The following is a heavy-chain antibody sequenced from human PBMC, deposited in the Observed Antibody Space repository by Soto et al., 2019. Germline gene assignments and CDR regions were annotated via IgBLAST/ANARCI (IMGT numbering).Heavy chain of an antibody. J-gene: IGHJ4*02. CDR1: GGSFSDFA. Sequence: QVQLAQSGAEVRKPGSSVKVSCRASGGSFSDFAFSWVRQAPGQGIEWMGGIIPMFAATKYAQRFQGRVTITADASTRTVYLALNSLTSDDSAVYYCARGGIVAVPAALSSYDDYTNYRFDSWGQGTLVSVSS. CDR3: ARGGIVAVPAALSSYDDYTNYRFDS. CDR2: IIPMFAAT. D-gene: IGHD2-15*01. V-gene: IGHV1-69*01.